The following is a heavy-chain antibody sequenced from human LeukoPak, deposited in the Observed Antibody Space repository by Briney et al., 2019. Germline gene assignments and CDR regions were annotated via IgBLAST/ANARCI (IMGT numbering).Heavy chain of an antibody. CDR2: IKQDGGDK. V-gene: IGHV3-7*01. CDR3: ARLIGTANFDY. CDR1: GLSFSSYW. J-gene: IGHJ4*02. Sequence: GGSLRLSCAGSGLSFSSYWMSWVRQAPGKGLEWVANIKQDGGDKYYVDSVKGRFTISRDNAKNSLYLQMNSLRAEDTAMYYCARLIGTANFDYWGQGTLVTVSS. D-gene: IGHD1-7*01.